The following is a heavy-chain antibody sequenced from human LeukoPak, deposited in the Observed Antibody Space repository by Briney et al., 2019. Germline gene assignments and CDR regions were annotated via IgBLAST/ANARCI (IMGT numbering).Heavy chain of an antibody. CDR3: ARGASGSYYAY. Sequence: GGSLRLSCAASGFTFSSYWMHWVRHAPGKGLVWVSRINSDGSSTSYAGSVKGRFTISRDNAKNTLYLQMNSLRAEDTAVYYCARGASGSYYAYWGQGTLVTVSS. J-gene: IGHJ4*02. CDR1: GFTFSSYW. D-gene: IGHD1-26*01. V-gene: IGHV3-74*01. CDR2: INSDGSST.